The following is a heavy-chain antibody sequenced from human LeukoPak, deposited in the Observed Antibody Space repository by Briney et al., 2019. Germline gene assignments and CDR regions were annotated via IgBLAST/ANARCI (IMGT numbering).Heavy chain of an antibody. V-gene: IGHV1-69*05. Sequence: ASVKVSCKASGYTFTSYGISWVRQAPGQGLEWMGGIIPIFGTANYAQKFQGRVTITTDESTSTAYMELSSLRSEDTAVYYCARVIEPAAYYYYYMDVWGKGTTVTVSS. CDR3: ARVIEPAAYYYYYMDV. D-gene: IGHD2-2*01. CDR1: GYTFTSYG. J-gene: IGHJ6*03. CDR2: IIPIFGTA.